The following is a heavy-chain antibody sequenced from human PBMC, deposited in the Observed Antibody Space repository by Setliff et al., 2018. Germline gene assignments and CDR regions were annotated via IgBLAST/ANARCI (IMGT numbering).Heavy chain of an antibody. V-gene: IGHV3-53*01. CDR1: GFTFTDYD. CDR2: LSGDGNA. Sequence: PGESLKISCVASGFTFTDYDMSWVRQAPGKGLEWISVLSGDGNAYYADSVKGRFTISGDTSKNALYLQMNSLRAEDTAVYYCRLWFGELSRDYWGPGTLVTVSS. J-gene: IGHJ4*02. CDR3: RLWFGELSRDY. D-gene: IGHD3-10*01.